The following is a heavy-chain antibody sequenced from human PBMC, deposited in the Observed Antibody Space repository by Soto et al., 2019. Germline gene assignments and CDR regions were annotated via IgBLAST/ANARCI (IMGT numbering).Heavy chain of an antibody. D-gene: IGHD6-13*01. Sequence: EVQLLESGGGLVQPGGSLRLSCAASGFTFSSYAMSWVRQAPGKGLEWVSIISGSGGSTYYADSVKGRFTISSDNSKNTLYVQMNRLRAEDTAVYYCAKIEYASSWYYYGMDVWGQGTTVTVSS. CDR1: GFTFSSYA. V-gene: IGHV3-23*01. CDR3: AKIEYASSWYYYGMDV. J-gene: IGHJ6*02. CDR2: ISGSGGST.